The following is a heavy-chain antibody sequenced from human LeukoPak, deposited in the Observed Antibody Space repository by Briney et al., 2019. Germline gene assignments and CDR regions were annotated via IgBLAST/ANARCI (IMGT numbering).Heavy chain of an antibody. CDR3: ARVATMVRVPLDALDI. Sequence: GGSLRLSCAASGFTFSTYGMSWVRQAPGKGLEWVSGISSTGGSTYYADSVKGRFTISRDNSKNRLYLQMNSLRADDTAVYYCARVATMVRVPLDALDIWGQGTMVSVSS. D-gene: IGHD3-10*01. V-gene: IGHV3-23*01. CDR2: ISSTGGST. J-gene: IGHJ3*02. CDR1: GFTFSTYG.